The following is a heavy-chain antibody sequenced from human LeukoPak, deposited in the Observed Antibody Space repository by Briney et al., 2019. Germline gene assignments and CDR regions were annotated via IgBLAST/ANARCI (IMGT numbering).Heavy chain of an antibody. CDR2: ISSGSSYI. Sequence: GGSLRLSCAASGFTFRRSSMNWVRPAPGKGLEWVSSISSGSSYIFYADSVERRFNISRDNAKTSLYLPMPSPRGGHMRVYYCARDQYSRGWSTFDYWGQGALVTLSS. CDR1: GFTFRRSS. V-gene: IGHV3-21*01. D-gene: IGHD6-19*01. CDR3: ARDQYSRGWSTFDY. J-gene: IGHJ4*02.